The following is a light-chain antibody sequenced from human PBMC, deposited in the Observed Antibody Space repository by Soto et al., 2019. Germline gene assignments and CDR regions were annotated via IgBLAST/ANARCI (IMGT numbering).Light chain of an antibody. CDR3: QQYYSTPWT. Sequence: DIVMTQSPDSLAVSLGERATINCKSSQSVLYSSNNKNYLAWYQQKPGQPPKVLIYWASTRESGVPDRFSGSESGTGFTLTISNLQAEDVAVYYCQQYYSTPWTFGQGTKVEIK. V-gene: IGKV4-1*01. CDR2: WAS. CDR1: QSVLYSSNNKNY. J-gene: IGKJ1*01.